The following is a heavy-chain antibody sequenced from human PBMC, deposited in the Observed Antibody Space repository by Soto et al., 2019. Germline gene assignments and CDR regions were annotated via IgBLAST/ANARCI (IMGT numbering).Heavy chain of an antibody. CDR2: IWHDGTNK. Sequence: GGSLRLSCAAAGFAFSGYGMHWVRQAPGKGLEWVAGIWHDGTNKHYADSVRGRFTISRDNSENTLFLQMNSLRAEDTAVYYCAKGTGDFDYWGQGTLVTVSS. CDR3: AKGTGDFDY. V-gene: IGHV3-33*06. J-gene: IGHJ4*02. CDR1: GFAFSGYG.